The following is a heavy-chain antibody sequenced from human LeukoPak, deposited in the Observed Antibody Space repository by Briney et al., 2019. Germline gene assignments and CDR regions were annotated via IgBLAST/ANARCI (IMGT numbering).Heavy chain of an antibody. D-gene: IGHD5-18*01. CDR3: AKLRDEYNYGPGGLFDY. Sequence: PGGSLRLSCAASGFTFRDYGMHWVRQAPGKGLEWVAFIQYDGSNKYYADSVKGRFTISRGNSRSTLYLQMNSVRVEDTAVYYCAKLRDEYNYGPGGLFDYWGQGTLVTVSS. CDR2: IQYDGSNK. J-gene: IGHJ4*02. V-gene: IGHV3-30*02. CDR1: GFTFRDYG.